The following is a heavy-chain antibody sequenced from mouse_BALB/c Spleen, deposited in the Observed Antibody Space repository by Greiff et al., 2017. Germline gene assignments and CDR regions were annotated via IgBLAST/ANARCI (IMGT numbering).Heavy chain of an antibody. CDR1: GYSFTGYY. Sequence: LVKTGASVKISCKASGYSFTGYYMHWVKQSHGNSLEWIGYISCYNGATSYNQKFKGKATFTVDTSSSTAYMQFNSLTSEDSAVYYCARGGADDYDWFAYWGQGTLVTVSA. V-gene: IGHV1S34*01. J-gene: IGHJ3*01. D-gene: IGHD2-4*01. CDR3: ARGGADDYDWFAY. CDR2: ISCYNGAT.